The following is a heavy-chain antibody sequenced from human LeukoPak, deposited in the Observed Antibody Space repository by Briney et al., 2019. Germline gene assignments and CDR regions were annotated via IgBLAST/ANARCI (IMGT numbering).Heavy chain of an antibody. D-gene: IGHD5-12*01. CDR1: GFTVSSNY. V-gene: IGHV3-66*01. CDR3: ARDPSATEGYYYYGMDV. Sequence: GGSLRLSCAASGFTVSSNYMSWVRQAPGKGLEWVSVIYSGGSTYYADSVKGRFTISRDNSKNTLYLQMNSLRAEDTAVYYCARDPSATEGYYYYGMDVWGQGTTVTVSS. J-gene: IGHJ6*02. CDR2: IYSGGST.